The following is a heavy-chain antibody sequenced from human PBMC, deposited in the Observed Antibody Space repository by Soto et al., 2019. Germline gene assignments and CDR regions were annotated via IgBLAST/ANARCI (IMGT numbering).Heavy chain of an antibody. CDR3: ARGGQQPGY. V-gene: IGHV4-34*01. J-gene: IGHJ4*02. CDR2: INHSGST. Sequence: LETLSLTCAVYGGSFSGYYWSWILKPPGKGLEWIGEINHSGSTNYSPSLKSRVTISVDTSKNQFSLKLSSVTAADTAVYYCARGGQQPGYWGQGTLVTVSS. CDR1: GGSFSGYY. D-gene: IGHD6-13*01.